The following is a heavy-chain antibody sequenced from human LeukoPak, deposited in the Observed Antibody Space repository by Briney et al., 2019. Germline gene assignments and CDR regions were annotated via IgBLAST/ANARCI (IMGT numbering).Heavy chain of an antibody. CDR2: INHSGST. CDR3: ARGQGGLHEFRTFDY. D-gene: IGHD3-16*01. Sequence: SETLSLTCAVYGGSFSGYYWSWIRQPPGNGLEWIGEINHSGSTNYNPSLKSRVTISVDTSKNQFSLKLSSVTAADTAVYYCARGQGGLHEFRTFDYWGQGTLVTVSS. V-gene: IGHV4-34*01. J-gene: IGHJ4*02. CDR1: GGSFSGYY.